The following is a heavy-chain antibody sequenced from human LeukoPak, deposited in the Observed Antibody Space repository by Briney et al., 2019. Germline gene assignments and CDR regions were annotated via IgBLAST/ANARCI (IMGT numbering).Heavy chain of an antibody. Sequence: SETLSLTCTVSGGSISSSSYYWGWIRQPPGEGLEWIGSIYYSGSTYYNPSLKSRVTISVDTSKNQFSLKLSSVTAADTAVYYCAREIAVAGFEYFQHWGQGTLVTVSS. CDR2: IYYSGST. V-gene: IGHV4-39*01. CDR1: GGSISSSSYY. J-gene: IGHJ1*01. D-gene: IGHD6-19*01. CDR3: AREIAVAGFEYFQH.